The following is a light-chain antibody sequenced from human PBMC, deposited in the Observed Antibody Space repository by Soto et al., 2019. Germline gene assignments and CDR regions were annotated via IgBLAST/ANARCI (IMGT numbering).Light chain of an antibody. Sequence: QSALTQPPSVSGAPGQRVTISCTGSSSNIGAGYDVHWYQQLPGTAPKLLIYRNTNRPSGVPDRFSGSKSGTSASLAITGLQAEDEADYYCQCCASRPSGSGVFGTGTKVTVL. CDR1: SSNIGAGYD. V-gene: IGLV1-40*01. CDR3: QCCASRPSGSGV. CDR2: RNT. J-gene: IGLJ1*01.